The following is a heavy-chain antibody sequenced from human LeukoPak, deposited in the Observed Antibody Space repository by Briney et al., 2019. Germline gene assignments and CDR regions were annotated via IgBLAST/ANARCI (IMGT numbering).Heavy chain of an antibody. J-gene: IGHJ4*02. CDR2: LRPNSGGT. V-gene: IGHV1-2*02. Sequence: KASSTSCGYIISDYYIRWVRHPPGQLLEWMGWLRPNSGGTYFPQTFQGRVTLTRDTSISTDYMELSRLTSEDTAVYYCAKASSGGLILLAYWGEGTLVTVSS. CDR1: GYIISDYY. CDR3: AKASSGGLILLAY. D-gene: IGHD3-10*01.